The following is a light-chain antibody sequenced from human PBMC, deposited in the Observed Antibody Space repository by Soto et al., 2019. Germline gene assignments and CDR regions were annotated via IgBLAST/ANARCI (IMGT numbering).Light chain of an antibody. CDR2: ATS. V-gene: IGKV1D-12*01. CDR1: QGISGW. J-gene: IGKJ3*01. CDR3: QQAYFFPRT. Sequence: DIQMTQSPSSVSASVGDRVTITCRASQGISGWLAWYQQKPGKAPKLLIYATSSLLSGVPSRFSGSGSGTEFTRTISSLQPEDFATYYCQQAYFFPRTFGPGTKVDIK.